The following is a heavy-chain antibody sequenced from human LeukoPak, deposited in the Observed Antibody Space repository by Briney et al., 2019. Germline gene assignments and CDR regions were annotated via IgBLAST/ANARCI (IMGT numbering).Heavy chain of an antibody. J-gene: IGHJ4*02. CDR1: GFTFSSYS. CDR2: ISGSGGST. D-gene: IGHD1-26*01. CDR3: AKEGYDPSGSYYGY. Sequence: GGSLRLSCAASGFTFSSYSMNWVRQAPGKGLEWVSAISGSGGSTYYADSVKGRFTISRDNSKNTLYLQMNSLRAEDAAVYYCAKEGYDPSGSYYGYWGQGTLVTVSS. V-gene: IGHV3-23*01.